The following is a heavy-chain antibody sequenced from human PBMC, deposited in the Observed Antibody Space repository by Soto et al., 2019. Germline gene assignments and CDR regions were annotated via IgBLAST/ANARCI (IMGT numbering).Heavy chain of an antibody. CDR1: GFTFDDYA. Sequence: EVQLVESGGGLVQPGRSLRLSCAASGFTFDDYAMHWVRQAPGKGLEWVSGISWNSGSIGYADSVKGRFTITRDNAKNSRYLQMNSRRAEDTALYYCAKERSGGSGSYYNGAFDIWGQGTMVTVSS. CDR2: ISWNSGSI. D-gene: IGHD3-10*01. J-gene: IGHJ3*02. CDR3: AKERSGGSGSYYNGAFDI. V-gene: IGHV3-9*01.